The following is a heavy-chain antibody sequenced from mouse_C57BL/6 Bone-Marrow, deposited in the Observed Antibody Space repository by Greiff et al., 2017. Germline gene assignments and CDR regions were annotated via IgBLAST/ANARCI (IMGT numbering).Heavy chain of an antibody. V-gene: IGHV5-4*03. D-gene: IGHD1-1*01. J-gene: IGHJ4*01. CDR1: GFTFSSYA. Sequence: EVKLMESGGGLVKPGGSLKLSCAASGFTFSSYAMSWVRQTPEKRLEWVATISDGGSYTYYPDNVKGRFTISRDNAKNNLYLQMSHLKSEDTAMYYCARAYYYGSIYYYAMDYWGQGTSVTVSS. CDR2: ISDGGSYT. CDR3: ARAYYYGSIYYYAMDY.